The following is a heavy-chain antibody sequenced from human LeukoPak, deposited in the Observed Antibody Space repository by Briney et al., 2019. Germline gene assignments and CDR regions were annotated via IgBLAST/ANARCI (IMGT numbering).Heavy chain of an antibody. J-gene: IGHJ3*02. D-gene: IGHD6-13*01. V-gene: IGHV4-34*01. CDR3: ARDGYSSSWYGPYAFDI. CDR1: GGSFSGYY. CDR2: IYHSGST. Sequence: SETLSLTCAVYGGSFSGYYWSWIRQPPGKGLEWIGEIYHSGSTNYNPSLKSRVTISVDTSKNQFSLKLSSVTAADTAVYYCARDGYSSSWYGPYAFDIWGQGTMVTVSS.